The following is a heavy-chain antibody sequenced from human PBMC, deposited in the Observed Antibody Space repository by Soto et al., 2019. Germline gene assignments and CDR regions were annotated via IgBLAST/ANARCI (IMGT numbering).Heavy chain of an antibody. Sequence: GASVKVSCKASGYTFTSYGISWVRQAPGQGLEWMGWISAYSGNTSYAQKLQGRVTMTTDTSTSTVYMELSSLRSEDTAVYYCARRAIVVVTAIPDYGLDAWGQGTTVTVSS. CDR1: GYTFTSYG. D-gene: IGHD2-21*02. CDR3: ARRAIVVVTAIPDYGLDA. CDR2: ISAYSGNT. J-gene: IGHJ6*02. V-gene: IGHV1-18*01.